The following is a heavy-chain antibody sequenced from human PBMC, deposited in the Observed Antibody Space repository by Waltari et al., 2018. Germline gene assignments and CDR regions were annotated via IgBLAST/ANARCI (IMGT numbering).Heavy chain of an antibody. CDR1: GDFLSNDP. J-gene: IGHJ4*02. D-gene: IGHD3-22*01. V-gene: IGHV4-59*08. CDR2: LRNTGGT. CDR3: ARLPTKYYDSIGWGFFDQ. Sequence: HVQLQESGPGLVKPSETLSLTCTGSGDFLSNDPWTWIRQAPGKGLEWIAYLRNTGGTKCTPSLESRVTVSADTSKKQLSLRLTSVTAADTAVYYCARLPTKYYDSIGWGFFDQWGQGILVTVSS.